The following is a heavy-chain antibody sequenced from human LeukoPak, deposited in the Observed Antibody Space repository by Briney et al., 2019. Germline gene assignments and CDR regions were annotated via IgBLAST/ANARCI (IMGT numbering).Heavy chain of an antibody. CDR2: MFYSGNT. D-gene: IGHD2-21*02. CDR1: GGSIRTNLSY. V-gene: IGHV4-39*01. Sequence: PSETLSLTCTVSGGSIRTNLSYCGWIRQPPGKGLEWIGSMFYSGNTFYSPSLKSRVTISADASKNQFSLHLTSVTAADTAVYYCARHTLVTAISTYNWFDPWGQGILVTVSS. J-gene: IGHJ5*02. CDR3: ARHTLVTAISTYNWFDP.